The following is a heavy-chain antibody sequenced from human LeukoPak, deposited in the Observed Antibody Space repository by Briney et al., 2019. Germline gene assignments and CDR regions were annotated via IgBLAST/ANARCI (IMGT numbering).Heavy chain of an antibody. CDR3: ASGIVVPAAIYAFDI. V-gene: IGHV3-21*01. CDR1: GFTFSSYS. Sequence: GGSLRLSCAASGFTFSSYSMNWVRQAPGKGLEWVSSISSSSYIYYADSVKGRFTISRDNAKNSLYLQMNSLRAEDTAVYYCASGIVVPAAIYAFDIWGQGTMVTVSS. D-gene: IGHD2-2*01. CDR2: ISSSSYI. J-gene: IGHJ3*02.